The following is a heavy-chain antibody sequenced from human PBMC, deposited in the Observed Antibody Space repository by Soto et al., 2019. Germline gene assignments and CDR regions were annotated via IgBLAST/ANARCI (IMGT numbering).Heavy chain of an antibody. J-gene: IGHJ4*02. CDR3: ARGVYGDYNTFDY. CDR1: GGTFSSYT. CDR2: IIPILGIV. V-gene: IGHV1-69*02. Sequence: QVQLVQSGAEVKKPGSSVKVSCKASGGTFSSYTISWVRQAPGQGLEWMGRIIPILGIVNYAQKFQGRVTITADKSTSTAYQELSSLRSDDTAVYYCARGVYGDYNTFDYWGQGTLVTVSS. D-gene: IGHD4-17*01.